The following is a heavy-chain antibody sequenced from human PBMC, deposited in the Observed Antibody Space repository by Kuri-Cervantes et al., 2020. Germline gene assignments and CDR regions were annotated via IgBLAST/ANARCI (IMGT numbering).Heavy chain of an antibody. D-gene: IGHD6-19*01. CDR3: ARGRQWLIDY. CDR2: ISNDGSYK. Sequence: LSLTCAASGFTFSNYAMHWVRQAPGKGLEWVAGISNDGSYKPYADSVKGRVTISRDNAKNSLYLQMNSLRAEDTAVYYCARGRQWLIDYWGQGTLVTVSS. V-gene: IGHV3-30*07. J-gene: IGHJ4*02. CDR1: GFTFSNYA.